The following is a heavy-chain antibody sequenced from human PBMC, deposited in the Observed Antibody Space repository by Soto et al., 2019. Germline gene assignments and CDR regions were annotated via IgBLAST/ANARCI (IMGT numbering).Heavy chain of an antibody. J-gene: IGHJ5*02. D-gene: IGHD2-15*01. Sequence: PGGSLRLSCAASGFTFSSYGMHWVRQAPGKGPEWVAVIRYDGSNKYYADSVKGRFTISRDNSKNTLYLQMNSLRAEDTAVYYCARAPRYCSGGSCYWFDPWGQGTLVTVSS. V-gene: IGHV3-33*01. CDR3: ARAPRYCSGGSCYWFDP. CDR1: GFTFSSYG. CDR2: IRYDGSNK.